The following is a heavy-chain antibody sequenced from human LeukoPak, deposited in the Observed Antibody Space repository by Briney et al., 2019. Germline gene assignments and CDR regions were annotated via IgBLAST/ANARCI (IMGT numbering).Heavy chain of an antibody. J-gene: IGHJ4*02. CDR1: GFTFNNYA. D-gene: IGHD4-23*01. Sequence: PGGSLRLSCAASGFTFNNYAMNWVRQAPGKGLEWVSLISGNGVGTYYADSVKGRFTISRDNSKNTVYLQMNSLRAEDTAVYYCAKRNGGNSGAFDYWGQGTLVTVSS. CDR2: ISGNGVGT. CDR3: AKRNGGNSGAFDY. V-gene: IGHV3-23*01.